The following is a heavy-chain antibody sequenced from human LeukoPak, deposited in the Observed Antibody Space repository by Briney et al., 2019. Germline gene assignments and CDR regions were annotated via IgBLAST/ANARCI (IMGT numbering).Heavy chain of an antibody. J-gene: IGHJ4*02. CDR2: ISGSGGST. CDR1: GFTFSDYY. V-gene: IGHV3-23*01. D-gene: IGHD3-9*01. Sequence: GGSLRLSCAASGFTFSDYYMSWIRQAPGKGLEWVSAISGSGGSTYYADSVKGRFTISRDNSKNTLYLQMNSLRAEDTAVYYCAKYRFKYSRLVLRLVEYYFDYWGQGTLVTVSS. CDR3: AKYRFKYSRLVLRLVEYYFDY.